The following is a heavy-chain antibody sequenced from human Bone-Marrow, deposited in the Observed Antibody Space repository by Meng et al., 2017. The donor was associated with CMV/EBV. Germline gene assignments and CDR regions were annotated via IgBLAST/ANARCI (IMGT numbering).Heavy chain of an antibody. Sequence: GGSLRLSCAASGFTFSSYWMHWVRQAPGKGLVWVSRIYSDGSSTSHAYFVKRRITISRDNAKNTLYLQMNSPTAEDTAVYYCESTGDSGVDVWYQGTTFTFSS. V-gene: IGHV3-74*01. CDR1: GFTFSSYW. D-gene: IGHD3-16*01. J-gene: IGHJ6*02. CDR3: ESTGDSGVDV. CDR2: IYSDGSST.